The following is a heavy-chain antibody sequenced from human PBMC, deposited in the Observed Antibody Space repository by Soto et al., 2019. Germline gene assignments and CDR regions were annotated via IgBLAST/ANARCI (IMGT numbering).Heavy chain of an antibody. J-gene: IGHJ6*02. CDR1: GYTFTSYY. D-gene: IGHD5-12*01. V-gene: IGHV1-46*01. CDR2: INPSGGST. CDR3: ARESVYIVSTTRVSGGMDV. Sequence: QVQLVQSGAEVKKPGASVKVSCKASGYTFTSYYMHWVRQAPGQGLEWMGIINPSGGSTSYAQKFQGRVTMTRDTSTRTVYMELSSLRSEDTAVYYCARESVYIVSTTRVSGGMDVWGHGTTVTVSS.